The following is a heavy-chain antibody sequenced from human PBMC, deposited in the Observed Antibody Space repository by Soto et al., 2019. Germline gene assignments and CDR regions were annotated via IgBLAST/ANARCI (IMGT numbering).Heavy chain of an antibody. Sequence: SETLSLTCAVSGGSISSGGYSWSWIRQPPGKGLEWIGYIYHSGSTYYNPSLKSRFIISVDRSKNQFSLKLSSVTAADTAVYYCARAHYGDYGYGMDVWGQGTTVTVSS. CDR2: IYHSGST. J-gene: IGHJ6*02. V-gene: IGHV4-30-2*01. CDR1: GGSISSGGYS. CDR3: ARAHYGDYGYGMDV. D-gene: IGHD4-17*01.